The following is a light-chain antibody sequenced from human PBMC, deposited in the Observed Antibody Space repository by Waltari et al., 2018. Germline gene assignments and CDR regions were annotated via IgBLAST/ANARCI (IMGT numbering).Light chain of an antibody. J-gene: IGKJ1*01. CDR1: ERIAFNF. Sequence: EIVLTQSPGTMSLYQGERVTISCRASERIAFNFLAWHKQKPGKAPRLLLYAVSIRATGIPDRFSVSGSGTDFTLTIIRLEPEDFAVYYCQQYCDSLWTFGQGTKVEVK. CDR2: AVS. V-gene: IGKV3-20*01. CDR3: QQYCDSLWT.